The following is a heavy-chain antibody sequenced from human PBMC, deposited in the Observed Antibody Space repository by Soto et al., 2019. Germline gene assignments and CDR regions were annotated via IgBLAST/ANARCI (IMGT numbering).Heavy chain of an antibody. CDR1: GFTFSSYG. Sequence: QVQLVESGGGVVQPGRSLRLSCAASGFTFSSYGMHWVRQAPGKGLEWVAVIWYDGSNKYYADSVKGRFTISRDNSKNTLYLQMNILRAEDTAVYYCARERIATSFDYWGQGTLVTVSS. D-gene: IGHD6-13*01. V-gene: IGHV3-33*01. J-gene: IGHJ4*02. CDR2: IWYDGSNK. CDR3: ARERIATSFDY.